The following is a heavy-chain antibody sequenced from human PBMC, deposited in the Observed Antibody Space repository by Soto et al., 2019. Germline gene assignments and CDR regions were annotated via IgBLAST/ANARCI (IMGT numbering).Heavy chain of an antibody. CDR1: GGSISTNNL. CDR2: IYHSGSA. CDR3: ARGSTTVVTPNWFDP. J-gene: IGHJ5*02. Sequence: PSETLSLTCTISGGSISTNNLWAWVRQPPGQGLEWIGEIYHSGSANYNPSLKSRVIISVDKSKNQFSLKLNSVTAADTAVYYCARGSTTVVTPNWFDPWGQGTLVTVSS. V-gene: IGHV4-4*02. D-gene: IGHD4-17*01.